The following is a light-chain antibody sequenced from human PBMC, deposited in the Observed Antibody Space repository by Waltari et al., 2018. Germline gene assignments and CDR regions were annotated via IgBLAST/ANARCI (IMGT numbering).Light chain of an antibody. Sequence: EIVLTQSPATLSLSPGERATLSCRASQSVSSYLAWYQQKPGQAPRLLIHDASNRATGIPARFSGSGSGTDFTLTISSLEPEDFAVYYCQQRSNWPQVTFGQGTKVEIK. J-gene: IGKJ1*01. CDR3: QQRSNWPQVT. CDR2: DAS. V-gene: IGKV3-11*01. CDR1: QSVSSY.